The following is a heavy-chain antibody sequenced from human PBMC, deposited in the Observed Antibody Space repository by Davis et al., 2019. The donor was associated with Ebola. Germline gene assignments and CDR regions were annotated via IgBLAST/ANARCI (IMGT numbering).Heavy chain of an antibody. Sequence: SETLSLTCAAYGGSSSGYYWSWIRQPPGKGLEWIGEINHSGSTNYNPSLKSRVTISVDTSKNQFSLKLSSVTAADTAVYYCARGRGYDFYYYYGMDVWGQGTTVTVSS. J-gene: IGHJ6*02. D-gene: IGHD3-3*01. CDR1: GGSSSGYY. V-gene: IGHV4-34*01. CDR3: ARGRGYDFYYYYGMDV. CDR2: INHSGST.